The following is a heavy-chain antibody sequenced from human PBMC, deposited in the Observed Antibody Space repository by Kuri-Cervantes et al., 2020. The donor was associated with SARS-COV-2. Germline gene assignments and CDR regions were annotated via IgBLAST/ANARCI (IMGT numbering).Heavy chain of an antibody. CDR1: GYSFTSYW. D-gene: IGHD2-21*02. CDR3: ARVYGDSDRIFDY. CDR2: TDPSDAYT. Sequence: GGSLRLSCTGSGYSFTSYWISWVRQTPGKGLQWVGRTDPSDAYTDYSASFQGHVTLSTDNSISTAYLQWSSLKASDTAVYYCARVYGDSDRIFDYWGQGTLVTVSS. J-gene: IGHJ4*02. V-gene: IGHV5-10-1*01.